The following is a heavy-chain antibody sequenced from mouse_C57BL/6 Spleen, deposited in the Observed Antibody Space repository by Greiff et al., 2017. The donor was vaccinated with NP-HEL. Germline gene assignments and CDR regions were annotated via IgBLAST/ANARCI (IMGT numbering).Heavy chain of an antibody. CDR2: ISYDGSN. Sequence: EVKLLESGPGLVKPSQSLSLTCSVTGYSITSGYYWNWIRQFPGNKLEWMGYISYDGSNNYNPSLKNRISITRDTSKNQYFLKLSSVTTEDTATYYCARDKGAWFAYWGQGTLVTVSA. J-gene: IGHJ3*01. D-gene: IGHD1-3*01. CDR1: GYSITSGYY. V-gene: IGHV3-6*01. CDR3: ARDKGAWFAY.